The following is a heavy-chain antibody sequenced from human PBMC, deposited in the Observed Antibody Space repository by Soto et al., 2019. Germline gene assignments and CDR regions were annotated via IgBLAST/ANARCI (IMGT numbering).Heavy chain of an antibody. J-gene: IGHJ6*02. CDR2: IYPGDSDT. CDR3: ARRNSNYAQYYYGMDV. CDR1: GYSFTSYW. D-gene: IGHD4-4*01. V-gene: IGHV5-51*01. Sequence: PGESLKISCKGSGYSFTSYWIGWVRQMPEKGLEWMGIIYPGDSDTRYSPSFQGQVTISADKSISTAYLQWSSLKASDTAMYYCARRNSNYAQYYYGMDVWGQGTTVTVSS.